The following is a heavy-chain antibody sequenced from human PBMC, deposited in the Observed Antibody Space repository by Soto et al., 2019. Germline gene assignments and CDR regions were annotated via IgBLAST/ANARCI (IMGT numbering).Heavy chain of an antibody. D-gene: IGHD2-2*01. V-gene: IGHV1-69*04. CDR3: ARDLSQYQLLGDNWFDP. J-gene: IGHJ5*02. CDR1: GGTFSSYT. CDR2: IIPILGIA. Sequence: GASVKVSCKASGGTFSSYTMSWVRQAPGQGLEWMGRIIPILGIANYAQKFQGRVTITADKSTSTAYMELSSLRSEDTAVYYCARDLSQYQLLGDNWFDPWGQGTLVTVSS.